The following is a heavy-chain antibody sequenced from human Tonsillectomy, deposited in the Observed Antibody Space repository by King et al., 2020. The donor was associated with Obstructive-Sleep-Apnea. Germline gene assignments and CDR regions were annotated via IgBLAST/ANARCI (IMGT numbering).Heavy chain of an antibody. V-gene: IGHV4-59*01. Sequence: QLQESGPGLVKPSETLSLTCTVSGGSISSYYWSWIRQPPGKGLEWIGYIYYSGSTNYNPSLMSRVTISVDTSKNQFSLKLSSVTAADTAVYYCASANTGWELGDYFDYWGQGTLVTVSS. D-gene: IGHD1-26*01. CDR2: IYYSGST. CDR3: ASANTGWELGDYFDY. J-gene: IGHJ4*02. CDR1: GGSISSYY.